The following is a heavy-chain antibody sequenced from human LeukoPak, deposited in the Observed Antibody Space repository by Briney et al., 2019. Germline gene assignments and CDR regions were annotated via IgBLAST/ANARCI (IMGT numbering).Heavy chain of an antibody. CDR1: GGSISSNNW. CDR2: IYHSGSTT. V-gene: IGHV4-4*02. D-gene: IGHD5-12*01. J-gene: IGHJ4*02. Sequence: SETLSLTCPVSGGSISSNNWWSWVRQTSGKELEWIGEIYHSGSTTNYNPSLKSRVTMSVDKSKNHFSLKVTSVTAADTAVYYCARVFGGYDGALAFWGQGTLVTVSS. CDR3: ARVFGGYDGALAF.